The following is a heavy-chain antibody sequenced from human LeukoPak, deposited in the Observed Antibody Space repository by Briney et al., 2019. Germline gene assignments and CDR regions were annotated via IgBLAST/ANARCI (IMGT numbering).Heavy chain of an antibody. CDR1: GYSISSAYY. J-gene: IGHJ4*02. D-gene: IGHD3-10*01. CDR3: ARDTYYYGSGSYYFDY. CDR2: IYTSGST. V-gene: IGHV4-4*07. Sequence: PSETLSLTCTVSGYSISSAYYWGWIRQPAGKGLEWIGRIYTSGSTNYNPSPKSRVTMSVDTSKNQFSLKLSSVTAADTAVYYCARDTYYYGSGSYYFDYWGQGTLVTVSS.